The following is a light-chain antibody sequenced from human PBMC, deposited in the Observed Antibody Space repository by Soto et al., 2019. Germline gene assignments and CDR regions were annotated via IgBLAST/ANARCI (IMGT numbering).Light chain of an antibody. J-gene: IGLJ3*02. CDR3: QAWDSSTKV. Sequence: SSELTQPPSVSVSPGQTASITCSGDKLGDKYACWYQQKPGQSPVLVIYQDSKRPSGIPERFSGSNSGNTATLTISGTQAMDEADYYCQAWDSSTKVFGGGTKLT. V-gene: IGLV3-1*01. CDR1: KLGDKY. CDR2: QDS.